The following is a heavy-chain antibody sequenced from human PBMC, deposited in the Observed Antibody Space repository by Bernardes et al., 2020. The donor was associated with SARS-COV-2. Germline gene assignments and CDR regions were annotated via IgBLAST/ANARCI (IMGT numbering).Heavy chain of an antibody. D-gene: IGHD3-3*01. CDR2: ISSSSSYI. Sequence: GGSLRLSCAASGFTFSSYSMNWVRQAPGKGLEWVSSISSSSSYIYYADSVKGRFTISRDNAKNSLYLQMNSLRAEDTAVYYCARERPITIFGVVIYSYGMDVWGQGTTVTVSS. J-gene: IGHJ6*02. CDR3: ARERPITIFGVVIYSYGMDV. V-gene: IGHV3-21*01. CDR1: GFTFSSYS.